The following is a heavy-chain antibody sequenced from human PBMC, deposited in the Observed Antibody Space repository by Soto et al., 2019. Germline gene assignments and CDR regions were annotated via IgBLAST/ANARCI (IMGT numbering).Heavy chain of an antibody. D-gene: IGHD6-13*01. V-gene: IGHV4-39*07. CDR2: IYYTGNT. CDR3: ARRAVLGILSFDP. Sequence: SETLSLTCNVSGGSISNSNYYWGWIRQPPGKGLEWIGSIYYTGNTYYNPSLKSRVTISVDTSKNQFSLKLSSVTAADTAVYYCARRAVLGILSFDPWGQGTLVTVSS. CDR1: GGSISNSNYY. J-gene: IGHJ5*02.